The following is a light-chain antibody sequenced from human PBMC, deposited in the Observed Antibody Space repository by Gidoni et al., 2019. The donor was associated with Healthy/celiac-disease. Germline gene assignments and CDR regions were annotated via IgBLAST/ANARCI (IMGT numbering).Light chain of an antibody. CDR3: QQSYSTPYT. CDR1: QSISSY. CDR2: AAS. V-gene: IGKV1-39*01. Sequence: DTQITQSRSSLSASVGDRVTITCRASQSISSYLNWYQQKPGKAPKLLIYAASSLQSGVPSRFSGSGSGTDFTLTISSLQPEDFATYYCQQSYSTPYTFGQGTKLEIK. J-gene: IGKJ2*01.